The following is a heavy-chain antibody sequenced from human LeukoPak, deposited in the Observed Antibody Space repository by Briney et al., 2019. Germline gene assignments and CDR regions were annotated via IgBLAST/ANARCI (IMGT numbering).Heavy chain of an antibody. J-gene: IGHJ4*02. CDR2: INPNSGGT. CDR3: ARDGPCGSTSCYALDY. CDR1: GYTFTGYY. V-gene: IGHV1-2*02. Sequence: ASVKVSCKASGYTFTGYYMHWVRQAPGQGLEWMGWINPNSGGTNYAQKFQGRVTMTGDTSISTAYMELSRLRSDDTAVYYCARDGPCGSTSCYALDYWGQGTLVTVSS. D-gene: IGHD2-2*01.